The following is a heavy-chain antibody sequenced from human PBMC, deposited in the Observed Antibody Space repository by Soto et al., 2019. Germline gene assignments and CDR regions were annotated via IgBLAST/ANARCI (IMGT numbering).Heavy chain of an antibody. Sequence: QTGGSLRLSCAASGFTFSSYGMHWVRQAPGKGLEWVAVIWYDGSNKYYADSVKGRFTISRDNSKNTLYLQMNSLRAEDTAVYYCARDHYYDSSGYPVLGDYGMDVWGQGTTVTVSS. CDR2: IWYDGSNK. D-gene: IGHD3-22*01. CDR3: ARDHYYDSSGYPVLGDYGMDV. V-gene: IGHV3-33*01. CDR1: GFTFSSYG. J-gene: IGHJ6*02.